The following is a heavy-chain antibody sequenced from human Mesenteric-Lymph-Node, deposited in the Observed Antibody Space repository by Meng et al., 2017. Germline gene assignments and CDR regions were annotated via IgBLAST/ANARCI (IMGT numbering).Heavy chain of an antibody. J-gene: IGHJ3*02. CDR1: GYTFTSYD. V-gene: IGHV1-8*01. Sequence: ASVKVSCKASGYTFTSYDINWVRQATGQGLEWMGWMNPNSGNTGYAQKFQGRVTITRDTSASTAYMELSSLRSEDTAVYYCARNPKIAVAGTGIGAFDIWGQGTMVTVSS. D-gene: IGHD6-19*01. CDR3: ARNPKIAVAGTGIGAFDI. CDR2: MNPNSGNT.